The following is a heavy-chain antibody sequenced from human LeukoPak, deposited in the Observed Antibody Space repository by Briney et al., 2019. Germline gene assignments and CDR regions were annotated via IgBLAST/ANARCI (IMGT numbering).Heavy chain of an antibody. Sequence: GGSLRLSCAASGFTFSSYWMSWGRQAPGKGLEWVANIKQDGSEKYYVDSVKGRFTISRDNAKNSLYLQMNSLRGEDRGVYYCARVGSCGGITFDYWGQGTLVSVSS. CDR3: ARVGSCGGITFDY. D-gene: IGHD1-14*01. CDR2: IKQDGSEK. J-gene: IGHJ4*02. V-gene: IGHV3-7*01. CDR1: GFTFSSYW.